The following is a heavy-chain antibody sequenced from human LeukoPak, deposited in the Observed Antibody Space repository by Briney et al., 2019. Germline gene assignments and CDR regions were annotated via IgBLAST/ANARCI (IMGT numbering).Heavy chain of an antibody. CDR3: ARASYCSGGSCYSDY. V-gene: IGHV1-18*01. J-gene: IGHJ4*02. CDR2: ISAYNGNT. CDR1: GYTFTSYS. D-gene: IGHD2-15*01. Sequence: ASVKVSCKASGYTFTSYSISWERQAPGQGLEWMVGISAYNGNTIYAQKVKGRVTMTTDTSTSTAYMELRSLKSDDTAVYYCARASYCSGGSCYSDYWGQGTLVTVSS.